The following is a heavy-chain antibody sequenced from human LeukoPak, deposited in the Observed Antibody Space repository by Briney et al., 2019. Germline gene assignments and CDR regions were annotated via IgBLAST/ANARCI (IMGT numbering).Heavy chain of an antibody. J-gene: IGHJ4*02. Sequence: ASVNVSCKASGYTFTSYGISWVRQAPGQGLEWMGWISAYNGNTNYAQKLQGRVTMTTDTSTSTAYMELRSLRSDGTAVYYCARDIIAAAAPEGYFDYWGQGTLVTVSS. CDR3: ARDIIAAAAPEGYFDY. CDR2: ISAYNGNT. V-gene: IGHV1-18*01. CDR1: GYTFTSYG. D-gene: IGHD6-13*01.